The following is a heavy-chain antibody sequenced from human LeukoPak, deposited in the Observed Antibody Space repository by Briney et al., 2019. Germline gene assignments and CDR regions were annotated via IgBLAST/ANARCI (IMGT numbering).Heavy chain of an antibody. CDR3: ARGGYSDY. CDR2: ISGDKGLT. Sequence: ASVKVSCKASGYPFENFAISWVRQARGQGLEWLGWISGDKGLTHYAPKVQGRVTLTTDTSTSTAYMELTTLRSDDTAVYYCARGGYSDYWGQGTLVTVSS. CDR1: GYPFENFA. V-gene: IGHV1-18*01. D-gene: IGHD2-15*01. J-gene: IGHJ4*02.